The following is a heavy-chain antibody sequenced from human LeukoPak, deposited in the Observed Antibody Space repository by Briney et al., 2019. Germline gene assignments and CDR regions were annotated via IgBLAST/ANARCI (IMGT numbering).Heavy chain of an antibody. CDR3: ARDTIYDFWSGYHDY. V-gene: IGHV1-2*02. Sequence: ASVKVSCKASGYTFTVYYMHWVRQAPGQGLEWMGWVNPNSGGTNYAQKFQGRVTMTRDTSISTAYMELSRLRSDDTAVYYCARDTIYDFWSGYHDYWGQGTLVTVSS. CDR1: GYTFTVYY. CDR2: VNPNSGGT. D-gene: IGHD3-3*01. J-gene: IGHJ4*02.